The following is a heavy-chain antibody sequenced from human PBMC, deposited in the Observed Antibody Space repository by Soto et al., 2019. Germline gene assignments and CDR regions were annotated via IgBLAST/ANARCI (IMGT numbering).Heavy chain of an antibody. CDR3: ARDRPLKWERLYYGMDV. V-gene: IGHV3-21*01. D-gene: IGHD1-26*01. J-gene: IGHJ6*02. Sequence: EVQLVESGGGLVKPGGSLRLSCAASGFTFSSYSMNWVRQAPGKGLEWVSSISSSSSYIYYADSVKGRFTISRDNAKNSLYLQMNSLRAEDTAVYYCARDRPLKWERLYYGMDVWGQGTTVTVSS. CDR1: GFTFSSYS. CDR2: ISSSSSYI.